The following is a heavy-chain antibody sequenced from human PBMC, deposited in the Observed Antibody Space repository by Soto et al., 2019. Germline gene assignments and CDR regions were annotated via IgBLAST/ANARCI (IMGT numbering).Heavy chain of an antibody. D-gene: IGHD2-8*02. J-gene: IGHJ5*02. CDR1: GVSFNSYD. CDR3: ARISRYCSGGECHA. CDR2: ISYDGSNT. V-gene: IGHV3-30*03. Sequence: VGSLRLSCAASGVSFNSYDMHWVRQAPGKGPEWVAIISYDGSNTYYSDSVRGRFTISRDNSKDTLYLQMHSLRSEDTAIYYCARISRYCSGGECHACGQGTQVTVSS.